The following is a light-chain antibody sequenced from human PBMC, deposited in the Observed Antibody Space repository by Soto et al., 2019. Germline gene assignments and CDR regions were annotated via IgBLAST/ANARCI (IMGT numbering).Light chain of an antibody. Sequence: MYLSLSTLSASIGDRVTITCRASQSISNWLAWYQQKPGKAPKVLIYKASTLESGVPSRFSGSGSGTEFTLTISSLQPDDAATYYCQQYNTYWTFGQGSNVDVK. CDR1: QSISNW. J-gene: IGKJ1*01. CDR2: KAS. CDR3: QQYNTYWT. V-gene: IGKV1-5*03.